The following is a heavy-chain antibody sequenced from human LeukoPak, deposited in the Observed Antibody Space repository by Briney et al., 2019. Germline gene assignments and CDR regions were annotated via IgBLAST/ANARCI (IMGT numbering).Heavy chain of an antibody. D-gene: IGHD2-8*01. CDR1: GFTFSSYG. CDR2: TWCDWCNK. Sequence: GGALRLSCAASGFTFSSYGMHWVRQAPGKGLEWVALTWCDWCNKYYADSVKGRFPIPRDNSKNTLYLQMNSLRAEDTAVYYCARDPGYCFNGVCPDDAFDIWGQGTMVTVSS. J-gene: IGHJ3*02. CDR3: ARDPGYCFNGVCPDDAFDI. V-gene: IGHV3-33*01.